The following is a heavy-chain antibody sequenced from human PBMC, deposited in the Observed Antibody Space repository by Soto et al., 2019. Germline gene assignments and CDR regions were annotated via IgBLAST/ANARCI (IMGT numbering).Heavy chain of an antibody. V-gene: IGHV3-23*01. D-gene: IGHD2-2*01. J-gene: IGHJ4*02. Sequence: GGSLRLSCAASGFTFSSYAMSWVRQAPGKGLEWVSAISGSGGSTYYADSVKGRFTISRDNSKNTLYLQMNSLRAEDTAVYYCAKASVYCSSTSCHGFDYWGQGTLVTVSS. CDR1: GFTFSSYA. CDR3: AKASVYCSSTSCHGFDY. CDR2: ISGSGGST.